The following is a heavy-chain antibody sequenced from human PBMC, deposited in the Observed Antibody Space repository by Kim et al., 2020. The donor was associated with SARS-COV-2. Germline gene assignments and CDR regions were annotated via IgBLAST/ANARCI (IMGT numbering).Heavy chain of an antibody. CDR2: ISYDGSNK. CDR1: GFTFSSYG. V-gene: IGHV3-30*18. CDR3: AKDVAPPAIVATGDDAFDI. J-gene: IGHJ3*02. Sequence: GGSLRLSCAASGFTFSSYGMHWVRQAPGKGLEWVAVISYDGSNKYYADSVKGRFTISRDNSKNTLYLQMNSLRAEDTAVYYCAKDVAPPAIVATGDDAFDIWGQGTMVTVSS. D-gene: IGHD5-12*01.